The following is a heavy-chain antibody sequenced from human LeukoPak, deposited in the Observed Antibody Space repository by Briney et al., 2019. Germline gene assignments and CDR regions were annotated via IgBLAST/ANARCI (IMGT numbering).Heavy chain of an antibody. Sequence: GESLKISCKGSGYSFTSYWIGWVRQMPGKGLEWMGIIYPGDSDTRYSPSFQGQVTISADKSISTAYLQWSSLKASDTAMYYCARRIDSSSWYNWFDPWSQGTLVTVSS. V-gene: IGHV5-51*01. CDR1: GYSFTSYW. J-gene: IGHJ5*02. CDR2: IYPGDSDT. D-gene: IGHD6-13*01. CDR3: ARRIDSSSWYNWFDP.